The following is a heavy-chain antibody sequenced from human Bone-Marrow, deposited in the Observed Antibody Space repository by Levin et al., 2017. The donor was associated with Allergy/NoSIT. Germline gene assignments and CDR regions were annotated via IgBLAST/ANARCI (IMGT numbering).Heavy chain of an antibody. CDR3: AKDRSTGDYGGRGRYYFYGMDV. CDR1: GFTFDGYA. CDR2: ISWNGDST. J-gene: IGHJ6*02. D-gene: IGHD4-17*01. V-gene: IGHV3-9*01. Sequence: LSLTCAASGFTFDGYAMHWVRQIPGKGLEWVSGISWNGDSTRYADSVKGRFTISRDNAKNSLYLQMNSLRDEDTAFYYCAKDRSTGDYGGRGRYYFYGMDVWGQGTTVIVSS.